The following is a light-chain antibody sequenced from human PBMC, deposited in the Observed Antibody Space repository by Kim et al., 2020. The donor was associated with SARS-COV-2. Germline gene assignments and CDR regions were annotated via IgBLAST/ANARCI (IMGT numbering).Light chain of an antibody. J-gene: IGKJ4*01. CDR2: GAS. Sequence: PVESATLSCRASQSVSSSYLSWYQQKPGQAPRLLIYGASSRATGIPDRFSGSGSGTDFTLTISRLEPEDFAVYYCQQYGSSPPLTFGGGTKVDIK. CDR1: QSVSSSY. CDR3: QQYGSSPPLT. V-gene: IGKV3-20*01.